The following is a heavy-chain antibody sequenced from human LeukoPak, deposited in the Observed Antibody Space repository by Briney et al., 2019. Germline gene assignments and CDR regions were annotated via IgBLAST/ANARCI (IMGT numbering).Heavy chain of an antibody. V-gene: IGHV3-33*06. CDR2: IWYDGSNK. Sequence: PGGSLRLSCAASGFTFSNYNIHWVRQAPGKGLEWVAVIWYDGSNKYYADSVKGRFTISRDNSKNTLYLQMNSLRAEDTAVYYYAKRGYYYDSGTYYYFDYWGQGTLVTVSS. J-gene: IGHJ4*02. CDR1: GFTFSNYN. D-gene: IGHD3-22*01. CDR3: AKRGYYYDSGTYYYFDY.